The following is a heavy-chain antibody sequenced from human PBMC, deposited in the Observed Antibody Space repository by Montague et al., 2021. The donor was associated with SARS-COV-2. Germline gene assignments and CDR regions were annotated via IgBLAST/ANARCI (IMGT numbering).Heavy chain of an antibody. CDR2: INHRGTS. CDR1: GGSFSDNY. V-gene: IGHV4-34*01. CDR3: ARGRQHFNMIVVVMTGGEYYFDX. J-gene: IGHJ4*02. Sequence: SETLSLTCAVYGGSFSDNYWSWIRKPPGKGLEWIGEINHRGTSNYNPSLKSRVSISVDTSKNQFSLYLGYVTAADTAVYYCARGRQHFNMIVVVMTGGEYYFDXWGQGTLVTVSS. D-gene: IGHD3-22*01.